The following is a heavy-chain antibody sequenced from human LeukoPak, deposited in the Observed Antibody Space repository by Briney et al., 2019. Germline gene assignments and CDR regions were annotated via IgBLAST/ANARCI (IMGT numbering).Heavy chain of an antibody. Sequence: GGSLRLSCSASGFTFSSYAMHWVRQAPEKGLEWVASINHNGNVNYYVDSVKGRFTISRDNSKNTLYLQMNSLRAEDTAVYYCARDRAGISMVRGVITSVMDVWGQGTTVTVSS. V-gene: IGHV3-7*01. CDR2: INHNGNVN. D-gene: IGHD3-10*01. CDR1: GFTFSSYA. J-gene: IGHJ6*02. CDR3: ARDRAGISMVRGVITSVMDV.